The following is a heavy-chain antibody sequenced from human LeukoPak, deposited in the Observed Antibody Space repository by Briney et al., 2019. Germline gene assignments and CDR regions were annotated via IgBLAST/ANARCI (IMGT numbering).Heavy chain of an antibody. Sequence: ASVKVSCKASGYTFTGYYMHWVRQAPGQGLEWMGWINPNSGGTNYAQKFQGRVTMTRDTSISTAYMELSSLRSEDTAVYYCARDYYDSSGYYYPPRAFDIWGQGTMVTVSS. CDR1: GYTFTGYY. V-gene: IGHV1-2*02. CDR3: ARDYYDSSGYYYPPRAFDI. D-gene: IGHD3-22*01. J-gene: IGHJ3*02. CDR2: INPNSGGT.